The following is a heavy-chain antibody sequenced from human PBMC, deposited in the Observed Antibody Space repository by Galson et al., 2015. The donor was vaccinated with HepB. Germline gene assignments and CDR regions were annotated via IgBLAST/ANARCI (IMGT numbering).Heavy chain of an antibody. J-gene: IGHJ6*02. CDR1: GYTFTGYY. Sequence: SVKVSCKASGYTFTGYYMHWVRQAPGQGLEWMGWINPNSGGTNYAQKFQGWVTMTRDTSISTAYMELSRLRSDDTAVYYCARQGPRARYCSSTSSYEGGYYYYYYGMDAWGQGTTDTVSS. D-gene: IGHD2-2*01. CDR2: INPNSGGT. V-gene: IGHV1-2*04. CDR3: ARQGPRARYCSSTSSYEGGYYYYYYGMDA.